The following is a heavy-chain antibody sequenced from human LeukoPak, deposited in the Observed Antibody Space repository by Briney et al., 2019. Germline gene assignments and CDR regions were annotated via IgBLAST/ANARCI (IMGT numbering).Heavy chain of an antibody. V-gene: IGHV3-48*02. CDR3: ARDPYYDILTGYPRGDWFDP. Sequence: GGSLRLSCAASGFTFSSYSMNWVRQAPGKGLEWVSYISTSSNTIYYADSVKGRFTISRDNAKNSLYLQMNSLRDEDTAVYYCARDPYYDILTGYPRGDWFDPWGQGTLVTVSS. CDR1: GFTFSSYS. J-gene: IGHJ5*02. CDR2: ISTSSNTI. D-gene: IGHD3-9*01.